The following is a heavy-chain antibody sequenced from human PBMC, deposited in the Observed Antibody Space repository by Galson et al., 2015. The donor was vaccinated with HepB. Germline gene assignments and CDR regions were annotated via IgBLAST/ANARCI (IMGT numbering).Heavy chain of an antibody. Sequence: SVKVSCKASGGTFSSYAISWVRQAPGQGLEWMGRIIPILGIANYAQKFQGRVTITRDTSASTAYMELSSLRSEDTAVYYCARAHLWFGEVFLSPFDYWGQGTLVTVSS. CDR3: ARAHLWFGEVFLSPFDY. J-gene: IGHJ4*02. CDR1: GGTFSSYA. CDR2: IIPILGIA. V-gene: IGHV1-69*04. D-gene: IGHD3-10*01.